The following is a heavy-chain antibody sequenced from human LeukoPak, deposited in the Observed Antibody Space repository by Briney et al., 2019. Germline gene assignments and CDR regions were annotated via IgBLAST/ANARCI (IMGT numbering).Heavy chain of an antibody. D-gene: IGHD6-19*01. J-gene: IGHJ4*02. V-gene: IGHV4-61*01. CDR2: VYYSGRT. Sequence: SETLSLTCSVSGDSVRSDSHYWSWIRQPPGKGLEWIGNVYYSGRTAYNPSLKSRVTISVDISKNQFSLQLNSVTAADTAVYYCARGDGAVAGLDFDYWGQGTLVTVSS. CDR3: ARGDGAVAGLDFDY. CDR1: GDSVRSDSHY.